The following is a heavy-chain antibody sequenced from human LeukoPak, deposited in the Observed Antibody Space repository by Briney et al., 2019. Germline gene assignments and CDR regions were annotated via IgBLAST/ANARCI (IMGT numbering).Heavy chain of an antibody. J-gene: IGHJ4*02. CDR2: VDPDDSDT. V-gene: IGHV5-51*01. CDR1: GYSFTSHW. D-gene: IGHD3-10*01. Sequence: KCGEPLKISCKGSGYSFTSHWIGWVRQMPGKGLEWMGIVDPDDSDTIYSPSFQGQVTISADDSITTAYLQWSSLKASDTAMYYCARLRWPRGGRSSFDYWGQGALVTV. CDR3: ARLRWPRGGRSSFDY.